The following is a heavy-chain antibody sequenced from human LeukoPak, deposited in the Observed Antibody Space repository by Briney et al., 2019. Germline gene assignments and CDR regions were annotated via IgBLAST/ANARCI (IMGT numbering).Heavy chain of an antibody. V-gene: IGHV3-74*01. CDR2: IKNDGSVT. CDR3: ARSPNCGGDCF. D-gene: IGHD2-21*02. J-gene: IGHJ4*02. Sequence: PGESLRLSCVASGFSFSTYWMHWVRQAPGKGLMWVSRIKNDGSVTSYADSVKGRFTISRDNAKNTLYLQMNSLRADDTAVYYCARSPNCGGDCFWGQGTLVTVSS. CDR1: GFSFSTYW.